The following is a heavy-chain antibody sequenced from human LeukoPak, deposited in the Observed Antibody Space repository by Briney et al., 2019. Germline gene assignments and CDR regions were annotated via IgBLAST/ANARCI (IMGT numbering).Heavy chain of an antibody. Sequence: ASAKVSCKVSGYTLTELSMHWVRQAPGKGLEWMGGFDPEDGETIYAQKFQGRVTMTEDTSTDTAYMELSSLRSEDTAVYYCATDLLTMIVVAERAFDIWGQGAMVTVSS. J-gene: IGHJ3*02. V-gene: IGHV1-24*01. CDR2: FDPEDGET. CDR3: ATDLLTMIVVAERAFDI. D-gene: IGHD3-22*01. CDR1: GYTLTELS.